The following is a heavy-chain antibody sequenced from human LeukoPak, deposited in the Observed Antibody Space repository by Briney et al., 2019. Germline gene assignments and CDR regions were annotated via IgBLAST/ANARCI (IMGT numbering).Heavy chain of an antibody. Sequence: GGSLRLSCAASGFTFSSYSMNWVRQAPGKELEWVSSITSSGRYIYYADSVKGRFTISRDNAKNSLYLQMNSLRAEDTAVYYCARDPWFGELFDAFDIWGQGTMVTVSS. J-gene: IGHJ3*02. CDR1: GFTFSSYS. CDR2: ITSSGRYI. D-gene: IGHD3-10*01. V-gene: IGHV3-21*01. CDR3: ARDPWFGELFDAFDI.